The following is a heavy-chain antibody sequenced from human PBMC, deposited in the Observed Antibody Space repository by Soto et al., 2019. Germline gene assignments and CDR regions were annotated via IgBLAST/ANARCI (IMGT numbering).Heavy chain of an antibody. CDR2: IYYSGST. CDR3: ARVRVRGIAAAGARGWFDP. CDR1: GGSISNYY. V-gene: IGHV4-59*13. D-gene: IGHD6-13*01. J-gene: IGHJ5*02. Sequence: QVQLQESGPGLVKPSETLSLTCTVSGGSISNYYWSWIRQPPGKGLEWIGYIYYSGSTNYNPSLKCRVTISVATSKNQFSLKLRSVTAADTAVYYCARVRVRGIAAAGARGWFDPWGQGTLVTVSS.